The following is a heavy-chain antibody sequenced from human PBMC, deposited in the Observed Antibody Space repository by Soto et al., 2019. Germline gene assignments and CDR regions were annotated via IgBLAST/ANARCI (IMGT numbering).Heavy chain of an antibody. CDR1: GYTFTGYY. V-gene: IGHV1-2*04. J-gene: IGHJ6*02. Sequence: ASVKVSCKASGYTFTGYYMHWVRQAPGQGLEWMGWINPNSGGTNYAQKFQGWATMTRDTSISTAYMELSRLRSDDTAVYYCARGGKAAAGTLYGMDVWGQGTTVTVSS. CDR3: ARGGKAAAGTLYGMDV. D-gene: IGHD6-13*01. CDR2: INPNSGGT.